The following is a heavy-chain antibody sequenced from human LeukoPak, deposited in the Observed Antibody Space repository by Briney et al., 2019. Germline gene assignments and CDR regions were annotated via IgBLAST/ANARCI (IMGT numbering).Heavy chain of an antibody. CDR2: IYSGGST. V-gene: IGHV4-39*01. J-gene: IGHJ3*01. D-gene: IGHD5-12*01. CDR1: GCSISSSSDY. Sequence: SETLFLTCTVAGCSISSSSDYWNWIRQSPGKGLEWIGNIYSGGSTYYTPSLKSRVTISVDTSKNQFSLKLRSVTTADTTIFCCPRHSRYLSGGYENAFDLWGQGTMVTVSS. CDR3: PRHSRYLSGGYENAFDL.